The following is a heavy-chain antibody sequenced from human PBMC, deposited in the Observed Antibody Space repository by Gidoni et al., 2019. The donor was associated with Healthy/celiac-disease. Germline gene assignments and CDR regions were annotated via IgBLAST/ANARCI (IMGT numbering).Heavy chain of an antibody. CDR3: ARVGPLGVVTSHDAFDI. CDR1: GGSISRSSYY. V-gene: IGHV4-39*07. Sequence: QLQLQESGPGLVKPSETLSLTCTVSGGSISRSSYYWGWIRQPPGKGLEWIGSIYYSGSTYYNPSLKSRVTISVDTSKNQFSLKLSSVTAADTAVYYCARVGPLGVVTSHDAFDIWGQGTMVTVSS. J-gene: IGHJ3*02. D-gene: IGHD2-21*02. CDR2: IYYSGST.